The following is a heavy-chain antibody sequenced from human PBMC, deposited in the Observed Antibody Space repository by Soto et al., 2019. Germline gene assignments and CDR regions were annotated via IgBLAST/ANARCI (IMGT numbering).Heavy chain of an antibody. CDR3: AGGVEMATIFANWYFDL. Sequence: QVQLQESGPGLVKPSGTLSLTCAVSGGSISSSNWWSWVRQPPGKGLEWIGEIYHSGSTNYNPSLKSRVTISVDKSKNQFSLKLSSVTAADTAVYYCAGGVEMATIFANWYFDLWGRGTLVTVSS. CDR2: IYHSGST. CDR1: GGSISSSNW. J-gene: IGHJ2*01. D-gene: IGHD5-12*01. V-gene: IGHV4-4*02.